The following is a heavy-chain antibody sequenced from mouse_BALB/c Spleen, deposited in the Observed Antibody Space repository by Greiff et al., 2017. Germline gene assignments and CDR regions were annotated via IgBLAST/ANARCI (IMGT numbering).Heavy chain of an antibody. Sequence: VQLQQPGAELVRPGASVKLSCKASGYTFTSYWINWVKQRPGQGLEWIGNIYPSDSYTNYNQKFKDKATLTVDKPYSTAYMQLSSPTSEDSAVYYSTTYGRSAYWGQGTLVTVSA. V-gene: IGHV1-69*02. D-gene: IGHD2-10*02. CDR2: IYPSDSYT. CDR3: TTYGRSAY. CDR1: GYTFTSYW. J-gene: IGHJ3*01.